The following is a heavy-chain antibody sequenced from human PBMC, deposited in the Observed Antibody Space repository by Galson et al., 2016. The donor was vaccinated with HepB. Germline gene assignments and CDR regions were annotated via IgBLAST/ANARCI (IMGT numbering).Heavy chain of an antibody. D-gene: IGHD1-7*01. Sequence: SLRLSCAASGFTFASYAMSWVRQTPGKGLEWIASLSGSGDMTFYADSVRGRFTIYRGNSQNTLYLQMDSLRVEDTAVYYCAKTPAGELRSCYGASCHLWYFDLWGRGTLVTVSS. J-gene: IGHJ2*01. CDR3: AKTPAGELRSCYGASCHLWYFDL. CDR1: GFTFASYA. V-gene: IGHV3-23*01. CDR2: LSGSGDMT.